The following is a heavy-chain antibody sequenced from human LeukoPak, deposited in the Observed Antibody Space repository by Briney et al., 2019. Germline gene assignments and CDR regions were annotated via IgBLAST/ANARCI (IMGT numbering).Heavy chain of an antibody. V-gene: IGHV3-53*04. CDR2: NYSGGST. J-gene: IGHJ4*02. CDR3: ARGNYGSGSYYPDY. D-gene: IGHD3-10*01. CDR1: GFTVSSNY. Sequence: GGSLRLSCAASGFTVSSNYMSWVRQAPGKGLEWVSVNYSGGSTYYADSVKGRFTISRHNSKNTLYLQMNSLRAEDTAVYYCARGNYGSGSYYPDYWGQGTLVTVSS.